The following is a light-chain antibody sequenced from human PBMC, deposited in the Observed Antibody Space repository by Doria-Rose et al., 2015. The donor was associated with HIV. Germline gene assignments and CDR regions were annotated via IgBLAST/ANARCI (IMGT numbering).Light chain of an antibody. CDR2: WAS. Sequence: RATINCKSSQSVLYSSKNKNYLAWYQQKPGQPPKLLIYWASTRESGVPDRFSGSGSGTDFILTISSLQAEDVAVYYCQQYYSTPWTFGQGTKVEI. J-gene: IGKJ1*01. V-gene: IGKV4-1*01. CDR1: QSVLYSSKNKNY. CDR3: QQYYSTPWT.